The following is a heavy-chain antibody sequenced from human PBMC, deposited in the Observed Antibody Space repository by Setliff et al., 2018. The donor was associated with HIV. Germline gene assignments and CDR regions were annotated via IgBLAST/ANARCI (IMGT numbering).Heavy chain of an antibody. D-gene: IGHD6-19*01. CDR1: GFPFSRDW. CDR2: INYDGTGT. V-gene: IGHV3-74*01. Sequence: PGGSLRLSCTTSGFPFSRDWIHWVRQAPGKGLVWVSRINYDGTGTTHADSVKGRFTISRDDARNTVYLQMNSLRAEDTAVYYCARDLPLSGREGEFDYWGQGTQVTVSS. CDR3: ARDLPLSGREGEFDY. J-gene: IGHJ4*02.